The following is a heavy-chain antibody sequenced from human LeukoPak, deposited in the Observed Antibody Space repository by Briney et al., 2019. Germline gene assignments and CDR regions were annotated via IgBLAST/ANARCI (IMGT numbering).Heavy chain of an antibody. Sequence: GGSLRLSCAASRFTFSSYGMHWVRQAPGKGLEWVAVISYDGNNRYYADSVQGRFTISRYSSKNTLYLQMNSLRAEDTAVYYCAKVKGEVIGAFDIWGQGTMVTVSS. CDR2: ISYDGNNR. CDR1: RFTFSSYG. D-gene: IGHD3-16*01. V-gene: IGHV3-30*18. J-gene: IGHJ3*02. CDR3: AKVKGEVIGAFDI.